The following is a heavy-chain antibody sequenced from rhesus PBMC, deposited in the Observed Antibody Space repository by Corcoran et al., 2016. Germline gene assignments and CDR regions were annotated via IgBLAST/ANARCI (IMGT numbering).Heavy chain of an antibody. J-gene: IGHJ4*01. CDR3: AKIGNGGALFDC. D-gene: IGHD2-39*02. CDR1: GGSFSSSY. Sequence: QLQLQESGPGLVKPSETLSVTCAVSGGSFSSSYWSWIRQAPGKGLEWIGYIHGGGSRTHSSACLRSRVSLSLDTSKNQVSLKLISVTAADTAVYYCAKIGNGGALFDCWGQGVLVTVSS. CDR2: IHGGGSRT. V-gene: IGHV4-169*01.